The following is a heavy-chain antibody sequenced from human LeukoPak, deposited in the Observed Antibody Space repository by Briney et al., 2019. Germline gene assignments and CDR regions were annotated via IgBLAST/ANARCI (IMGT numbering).Heavy chain of an antibody. D-gene: IGHD3-9*01. V-gene: IGHV3-30*02. Sequence: TGGSLRLSCAASRFTFSTYGMHWVRQAPGKGLEWVAFIWYDGSNKYYADSVKGRFTISRDNSKNTLYLQMNSLRAEDTAVYYCAMGFGRYLPPGNDAFDMWGLGTRVTVSS. CDR2: IWYDGSNK. CDR3: AMGFGRYLPPGNDAFDM. CDR1: RFTFSTYG. J-gene: IGHJ3*02.